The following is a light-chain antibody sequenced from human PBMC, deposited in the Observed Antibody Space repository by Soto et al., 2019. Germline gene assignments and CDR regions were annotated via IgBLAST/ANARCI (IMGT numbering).Light chain of an antibody. CDR2: GAS. J-gene: IGKJ2*01. CDR1: QSVSTY. Sequence: EIVLTQSPATLSLSPGERATLSCRASQSVSTYLAWYQQKPGQSPRLLISGASNRATGIPARFSGSGSGTDFTLTINTLEPEDCAVYYCQQRAKWPPMYTFGQGTKLEI. CDR3: QQRAKWPPMYT. V-gene: IGKV3-11*01.